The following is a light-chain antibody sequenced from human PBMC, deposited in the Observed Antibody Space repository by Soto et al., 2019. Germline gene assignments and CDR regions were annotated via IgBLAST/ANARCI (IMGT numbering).Light chain of an antibody. CDR2: AAS. Sequence: DIQMTQSPSSLSASVGDRVTITCRASQSISSYLNWYQQKPGKAPKLLIYAASSLQSGVPSRFSGSGSGTDFTLTISSLQPEDFATYYCQQSYRTLTFGPWTKVDIK. CDR3: QQSYRTLT. V-gene: IGKV1-39*01. CDR1: QSISSY. J-gene: IGKJ3*01.